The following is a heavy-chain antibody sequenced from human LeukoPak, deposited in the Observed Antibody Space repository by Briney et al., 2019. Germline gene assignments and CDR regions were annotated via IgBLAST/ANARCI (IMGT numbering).Heavy chain of an antibody. J-gene: IGHJ4*02. Sequence: PSETLSLTCTVSGGSISSYYWSWIRQPPGKGLEWIGYIYYSGSTNYNPSLKSRVTISVDTSKNQFSLKLSSATAADTAVYYCARNPRGDYDFDYWGQGTLVTVSS. CDR2: IYYSGST. D-gene: IGHD3-3*01. CDR1: GGSISSYY. CDR3: ARNPRGDYDFDY. V-gene: IGHV4-59*01.